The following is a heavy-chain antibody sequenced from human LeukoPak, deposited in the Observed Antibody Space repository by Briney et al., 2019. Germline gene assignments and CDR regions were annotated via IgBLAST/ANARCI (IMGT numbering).Heavy chain of an antibody. D-gene: IGHD2-8*01. CDR3: ARGPWFRSLVGYCADGVCYPGY. J-gene: IGHJ4*02. V-gene: IGHV1-8*01. CDR1: EYTFITYD. Sequence: ASVEVSCKASEYTFITYDIIWVRQAAGQGLEWMGWLNPQSGNTGYTESFQGRVTLTMDSSISTAYMELRSLRFEDTAVYYCARGPWFRSLVGYCADGVCYPGYWGQGTLVTVSS. CDR2: LNPQSGNT.